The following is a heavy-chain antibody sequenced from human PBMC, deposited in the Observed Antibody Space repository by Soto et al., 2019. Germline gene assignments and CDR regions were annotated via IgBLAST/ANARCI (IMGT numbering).Heavy chain of an antibody. CDR3: ARGGEVGAGQYYLDDS. Sequence: VQLVESGGDLVQPGGSLRLSCEASGFTLSSNWMHWVRQGPGKGLVWVSRMNPDGSTRGYADSVKGRFTISRDNARNTVFLQMSSLRAEDTAVYYCARGGEVGAGQYYLDDSWGQGTLVTVSS. V-gene: IGHV3-74*01. CDR1: GFTLSSNW. J-gene: IGHJ4*02. CDR2: MNPDGSTR. D-gene: IGHD2-21*01.